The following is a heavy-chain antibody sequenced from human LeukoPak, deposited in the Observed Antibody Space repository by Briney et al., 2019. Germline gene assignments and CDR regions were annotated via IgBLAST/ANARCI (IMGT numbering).Heavy chain of an antibody. Sequence: GGSLRLSCATSGFTFDDFGMAWVRQVPGKGPEWVSGINWNGETIAYRDPVKGRFTISRDSARRSVYLQMNSLRDEDTALYYCAKEKGANWDPFDYWGRGTLVIVSS. D-gene: IGHD7-27*01. J-gene: IGHJ4*02. CDR3: AKEKGANWDPFDY. V-gene: IGHV3-20*04. CDR2: INWNGETI. CDR1: GFTFDDFG.